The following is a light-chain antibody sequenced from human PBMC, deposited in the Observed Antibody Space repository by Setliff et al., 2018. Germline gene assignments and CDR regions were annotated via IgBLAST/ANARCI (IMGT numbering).Light chain of an antibody. Sequence: SYELTQPPSVSVAPGKTATITCGGNNIGSKGVHWYQQKPGQAPVLVIYSDSDRPSGIPERISGPKSGNTATLTISRVEAGDEADYYCQVWDSRNDLNYVFGTGTKGTV. CDR1: NIGSKG. CDR2: SDS. V-gene: IGLV3-21*04. J-gene: IGLJ1*01. CDR3: QVWDSRNDLNYV.